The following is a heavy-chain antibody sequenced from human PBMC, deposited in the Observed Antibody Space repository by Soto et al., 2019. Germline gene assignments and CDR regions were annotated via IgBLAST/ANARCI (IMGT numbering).Heavy chain of an antibody. Sequence: RPSRRPSCAVAGSTSSDYAMRWVRQAPGKGLEWVAVIRCDGSNKYYADSVKGRFTISRDNSKNTLYLQMNSLRAEDTAVYYCARDPLHYDILTGYSPNYFDFWGQGTLVTVSS. J-gene: IGHJ4*02. D-gene: IGHD3-9*01. CDR3: ARDPLHYDILTGYSPNYFDF. CDR2: IRCDGSNK. V-gene: IGHV3-33*01. CDR1: GSTSSDYA.